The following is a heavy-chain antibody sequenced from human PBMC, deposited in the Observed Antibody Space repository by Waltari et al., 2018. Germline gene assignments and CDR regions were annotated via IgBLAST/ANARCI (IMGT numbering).Heavy chain of an antibody. CDR1: GFTLSSYW. J-gene: IGHJ4*02. CDR2: INKDGTET. D-gene: IGHD6-19*01. CDR3: IRDYGSPY. V-gene: IGHV3-7*03. Sequence: EAQQVESGGDLVQPGGSLRLSCVVSGFTLSSYWMSWVRQAPGKGREWVANINKDGTETYYVDSVRGRFTISKDDAKNSVYLQMNSLKVEDTAVYYCIRDYGSPYWGQGTLVTVSS.